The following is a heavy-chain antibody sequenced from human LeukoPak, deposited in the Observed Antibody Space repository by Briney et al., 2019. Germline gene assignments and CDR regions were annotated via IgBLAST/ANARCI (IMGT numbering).Heavy chain of an antibody. CDR3: ANYRITGTTPGGY. Sequence: ASVKVCCKASGYTFTGYYMHWVRQAPGQGLGWMGWINPNSGGTNYAQKFQGRVTMTRDTSISTAYMELSRLRSDDTAVYYCANYRITGTTPGGYWGQGTLVTVSS. CDR1: GYTFTGYY. J-gene: IGHJ4*02. CDR2: INPNSGGT. D-gene: IGHD1-20*01. V-gene: IGHV1-2*02.